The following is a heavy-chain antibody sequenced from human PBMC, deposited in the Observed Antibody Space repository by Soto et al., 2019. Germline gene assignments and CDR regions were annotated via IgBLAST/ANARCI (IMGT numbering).Heavy chain of an antibody. V-gene: IGHV3-30*18. CDR1: GFTFSNFG. Sequence: QVQLVESGGGVVQPGRSLRLSCAASGFTFSNFGMHWVRQAPGKGLEWVALISYDGSNKYYADSVKGRFTISRDTSKNTLYLQMSSLRAEDTAVYYCAKDKLSSTDAFASWGQGTMVTVSS. CDR3: AKDKLSSTDAFAS. J-gene: IGHJ3*02. CDR2: ISYDGSNK.